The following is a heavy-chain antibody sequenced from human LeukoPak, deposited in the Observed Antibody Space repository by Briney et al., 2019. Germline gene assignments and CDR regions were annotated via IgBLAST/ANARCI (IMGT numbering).Heavy chain of an antibody. J-gene: IGHJ6*03. CDR2: INPNSGGT. D-gene: IGHD4-17*01. V-gene: IGHV1-2*02. CDR1: GYTFSSYG. CDR3: ARDAYGDYFRGYMDV. Sequence: ASVKVSCKASGYTFSSYGISWVRQAPGQGLEWMGWINPNSGGTNYAQKFQGRVTMTRDTSISTAYMELSRLRSDDTAVYYCARDAYGDYFRGYMDVWGKGTTVTVSS.